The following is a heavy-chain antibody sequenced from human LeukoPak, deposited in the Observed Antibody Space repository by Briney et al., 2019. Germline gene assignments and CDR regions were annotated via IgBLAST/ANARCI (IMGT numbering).Heavy chain of an antibody. D-gene: IGHD3-3*01. J-gene: IGHJ4*02. Sequence: SETLSLTCTVSGGSISSSSYYWGWIRQPPGKGLGWIGSIYYSGSTHYNPSLKSRVTIPVDTSKKQFSLKLSSVTAADTAVYYCARLSLGSGYYFDYWGQGTLVTVSS. CDR1: GGSISSSSYY. V-gene: IGHV4-39*01. CDR3: ARLSLGSGYYFDY. CDR2: IYYSGST.